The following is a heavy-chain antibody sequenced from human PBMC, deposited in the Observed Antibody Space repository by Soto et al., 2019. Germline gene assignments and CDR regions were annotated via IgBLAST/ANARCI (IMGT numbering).Heavy chain of an antibody. Sequence: QVQLQESGPRLVEASQTLSLTCTVSNASITSSGYYWSWVRQPPGKRLEWIGYIYHSGSTFYSPSLQSRLTMSLDTSKNQFSLTLSSVTAADTAVYHCARMTGTYYVPDYWGQGTLVTVSS. D-gene: IGHD1-26*01. CDR2: IYHSGST. CDR1: NASITSSGYY. CDR3: ARMTGTYYVPDY. J-gene: IGHJ4*02. V-gene: IGHV4-31*03.